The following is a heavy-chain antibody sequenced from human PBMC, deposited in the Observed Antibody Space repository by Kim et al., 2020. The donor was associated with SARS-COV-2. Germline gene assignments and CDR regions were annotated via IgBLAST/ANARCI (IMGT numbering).Heavy chain of an antibody. CDR2: ISSSSSTI. J-gene: IGHJ4*02. Sequence: GGSLRLSCAASGFTFSSYSMNWVRQAPGKGLEWVSYISSSSSTIYYADSVKGRFTISRDNAKNSLYLQMNSLRDEDTAVYYCARDFRWRILFETRDYFDFWCQGTLVTVSS. CDR3: ARDFRWRILFETRDYFDF. D-gene: IGHD2-15*01. V-gene: IGHV3-48*02. CDR1: GFTFSSYS.